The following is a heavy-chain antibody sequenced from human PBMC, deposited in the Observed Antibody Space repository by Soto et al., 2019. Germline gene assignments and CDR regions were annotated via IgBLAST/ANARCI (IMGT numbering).Heavy chain of an antibody. V-gene: IGHV2-26*01. Sequence: QVTLKESGPVLVKPTETLTLTCTVSGFSLSNARMGVSWIRQPPGKALEWLAHIFSNDEKSYSTSLKSRLTISTDTSQSQVVLTMTNMDPLDTATYYCARIARGRWVQLWSWWFDPWGQGTLVTVSS. CDR3: ARIARGRWVQLWSWWFDP. CDR1: GFSLSNARMG. CDR2: IFSNDEK. D-gene: IGHD1-1*01. J-gene: IGHJ5*02.